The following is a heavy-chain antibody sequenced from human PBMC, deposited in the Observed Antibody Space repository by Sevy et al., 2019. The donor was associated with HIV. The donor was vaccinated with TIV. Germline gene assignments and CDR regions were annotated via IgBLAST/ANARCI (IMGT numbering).Heavy chain of an antibody. D-gene: IGHD4-17*01. CDR1: GFTFSSYE. CDR2: ITNSGSSI. J-gene: IGHJ4*02. CDR3: ARDLPPSATTVAHFDY. V-gene: IGHV3-48*03. Sequence: GGSLRLSCTASGFTFSSYEMSWVRQAPGKGLEWVSYITNSGSSIYYSDSVRGRFTVSRDNAKNSLYLQMKSLRAEETAVYYCARDLPPSATTVAHFDYWGRGTLVTVSS.